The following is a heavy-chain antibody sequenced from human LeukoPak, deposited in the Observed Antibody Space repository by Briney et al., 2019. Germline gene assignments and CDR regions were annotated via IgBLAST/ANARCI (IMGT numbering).Heavy chain of an antibody. CDR2: IIPILGIA. V-gene: IGHV1-69*04. D-gene: IGHD6-6*01. CDR3: ARDGAVAARPDSD. Sequence: SVKVSCKASGGTFSSYTISWVRQAPGQGLEWMGRIIPILGIANYAQKFQGRVTITADKSTGTAYMELSSLRSEDTAVYYCARDGAVAARPDSDWGQGTLVTVSS. J-gene: IGHJ4*02. CDR1: GGTFSSYT.